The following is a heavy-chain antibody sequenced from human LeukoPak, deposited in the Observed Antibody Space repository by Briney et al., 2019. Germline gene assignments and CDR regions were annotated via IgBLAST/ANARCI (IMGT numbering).Heavy chain of an antibody. J-gene: IGHJ4*02. CDR2: ISSSSSTI. V-gene: IGHV3-48*01. D-gene: IGHD6-19*01. Sequence: GGSLRLSCAVSGFTFSSYSMNWVRRAPGKGLEWVSYISSSSSTIYYADSVKGRFTISRDNAKNSLYLQMNSLRAEDTAEYYCAKGLVRTSSGWYFDYWGQGTLVTVSS. CDR3: AKGLVRTSSGWYFDY. CDR1: GFTFSSYS.